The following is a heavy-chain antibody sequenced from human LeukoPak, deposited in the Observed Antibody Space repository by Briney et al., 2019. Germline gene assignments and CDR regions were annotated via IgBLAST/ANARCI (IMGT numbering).Heavy chain of an antibody. CDR2: IKSKTDGGTT. Sequence: GGSLRLSCAASGFTFSSYWMHWVRQAPGKGLEWVGRIKSKTDGGTTDYAAPVKGRFTISRDDSKNTLYLQMNSLKTEDTAVYYCTTDWGVVVTAPNYDLTGGDYWGQGTLVTVSS. V-gene: IGHV3-15*01. D-gene: IGHD2-21*02. CDR1: GFTFSSYW. CDR3: TTDWGVVVTAPNYDLTGGDY. J-gene: IGHJ4*02.